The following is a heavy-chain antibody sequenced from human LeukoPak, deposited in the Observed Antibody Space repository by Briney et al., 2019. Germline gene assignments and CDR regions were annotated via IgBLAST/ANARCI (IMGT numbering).Heavy chain of an antibody. D-gene: IGHD3-22*01. CDR2: IIPIFGTA. V-gene: IGHV1-69*06. Sequence: SVKVSCKASGGTFSSYAISWVRQAPGQGLEWMGGIIPIFGTANYAQKFQGRVTITADKSTSTAYMELSSLRSEDTAVYYCARDRYYDSSGYLSYWGQGTLVTVSS. CDR3: ARDRYYDSSGYLSY. J-gene: IGHJ4*02. CDR1: GGTFSSYA.